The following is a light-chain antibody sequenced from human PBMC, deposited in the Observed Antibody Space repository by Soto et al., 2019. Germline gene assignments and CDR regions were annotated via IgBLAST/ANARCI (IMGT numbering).Light chain of an antibody. CDR1: QSVSSSY. Sequence: EIVLTQSPGTLPLSPGERATLSCRASQSVSSSYLDWYQQKPGQAHRLIIYVASSRATGIPDRFSGSGSVTDFTLNISRLEPDDFAVYYCQQYGSSPKAFGHGTKVEIK. J-gene: IGKJ1*01. CDR3: QQYGSSPKA. CDR2: VAS. V-gene: IGKV3-20*01.